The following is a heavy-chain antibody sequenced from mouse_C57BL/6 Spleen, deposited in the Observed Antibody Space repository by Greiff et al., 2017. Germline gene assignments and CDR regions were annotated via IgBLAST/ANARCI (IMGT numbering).Heavy chain of an antibody. CDR2: INPSNGGN. CDR1: GYTFTSYW. CDR3: ARSDYYGSSYFDY. D-gene: IGHD1-1*01. V-gene: IGHV1-53*01. J-gene: IGHJ2*01. Sequence: QVQLQQPGTELVKPGASVKLSCKASGYTFTSYWMHWVKQRPGQGLEWIGNINPSNGGNNYNEKFKSKATLTVGKTSSTAYMQLSSLTSEDSAVYYCARSDYYGSSYFDYWGQGTTLTVSS.